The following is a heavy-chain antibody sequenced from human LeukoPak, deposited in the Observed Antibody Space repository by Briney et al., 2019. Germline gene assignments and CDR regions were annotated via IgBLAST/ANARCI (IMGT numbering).Heavy chain of an antibody. CDR2: ISGSGEST. CDR3: AKTIGSAYGPIDY. V-gene: IGHV3-23*01. J-gene: IGHJ4*02. CDR1: GFTFSSYA. D-gene: IGHD3-10*01. Sequence: GGSLRLSCAASGFTFSSYAMSWVRQAPGKGLEWVSAISGSGESTYYADSVKGRFTLSRDNSKNTVYLKMNSLMAEDTAIYHCAKTIGSAYGPIDYWGQRTLVTVSS.